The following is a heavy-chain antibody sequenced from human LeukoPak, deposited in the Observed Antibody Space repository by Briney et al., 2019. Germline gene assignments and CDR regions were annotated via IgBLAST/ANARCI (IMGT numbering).Heavy chain of an antibody. V-gene: IGHV3-23*01. Sequence: PGGSLRLSFAASGFTFSSFALTWFRKPPGKGLNWFSPISGSGGSTYYADSVKGRFTISRDNSKNTLYLQMNSLRAEDTAGYYCAKGGYYDYVWGSRNSYFDYWGQGTLVTVSS. J-gene: IGHJ4*02. CDR1: GFTFSSFA. CDR3: AKGGYYDYVWGSRNSYFDY. D-gene: IGHD3-16*01. CDR2: ISGSGGST.